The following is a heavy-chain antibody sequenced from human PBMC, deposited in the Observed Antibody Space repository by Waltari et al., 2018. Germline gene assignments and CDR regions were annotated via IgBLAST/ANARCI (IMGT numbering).Heavy chain of an antibody. J-gene: IGHJ4*02. CDR2: INHSGST. CDR3: ARHGYNMGLDY. CDR1: GGSFSGYY. Sequence: QVQLQQWGAGLLKPSETLSRTCAVYGGSFSGYYWSWIRQPPGKGLEWIGEINHSGSTNYNPSLKSRVTISVDTSKNQFSMKLSSVTAADTAVYYCARHGYNMGLDYWGQGTLVTVS. D-gene: IGHD5-12*01. V-gene: IGHV4-34*01.